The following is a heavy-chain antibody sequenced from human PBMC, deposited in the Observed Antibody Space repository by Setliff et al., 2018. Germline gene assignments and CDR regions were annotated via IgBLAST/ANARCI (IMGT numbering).Heavy chain of an antibody. Sequence: SVKVSCKASGGTFSSYGISWVRQAPGQGLEWMGGTIPIFGSTNYAQKFQDRVTIITDESTSTAYMELRSLRTEDTAVYYCAREGVDTRSSTDYRYYMDVWGKGTTVTVCS. D-gene: IGHD5-18*01. CDR3: AREGVDTRSSTDYRYYMDV. CDR1: GGTFSSYG. CDR2: TIPIFGST. J-gene: IGHJ6*03. V-gene: IGHV1-69*05.